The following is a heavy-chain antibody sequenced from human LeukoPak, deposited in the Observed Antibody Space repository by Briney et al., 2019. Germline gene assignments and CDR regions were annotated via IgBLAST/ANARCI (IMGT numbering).Heavy chain of an antibody. CDR3: AKDQDYNSYYYYMDV. CDR2: IRYDGSNK. V-gene: IGHV3-30*02. J-gene: IGHJ6*03. CDR1: GFTFSNYG. Sequence: GGSLRLSCAASGFTFSNYGMHWVRQAPGKGLEWVAFIRYDGSNKYYADSVKGRSTISRDNSKNTLYLQMNSLRAEDTAVYYCAKDQDYNSYYYYMDVWGKGTTVTVSS. D-gene: IGHD3-10*01.